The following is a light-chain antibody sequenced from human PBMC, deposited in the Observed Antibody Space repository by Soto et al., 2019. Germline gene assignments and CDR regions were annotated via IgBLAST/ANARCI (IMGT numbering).Light chain of an antibody. V-gene: IGLV2-14*01. CDR3: SSYTSSSTWV. CDR1: SSDVGGYNF. CDR2: EVT. J-gene: IGLJ3*02. Sequence: QSVLTQPASVSGSPGQSITISCTGTSSDVGGYNFVSWYQQHPGKAPKLIINEVTNRPSGVSNRFSGSKSGNTASLTISGLQAEDEADYYCSSYTSSSTWVFGGGTKLTVL.